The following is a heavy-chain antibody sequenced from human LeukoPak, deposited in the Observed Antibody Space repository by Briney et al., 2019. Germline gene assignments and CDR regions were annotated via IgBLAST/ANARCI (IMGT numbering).Heavy chain of an antibody. D-gene: IGHD5-12*01. CDR2: INHSGST. V-gene: IGHV4-34*01. J-gene: IGHJ4*02. CDR3: ARLSTVATIPYYFDY. CDR1: GGSFSGYY. Sequence: SETLSLTCAVYGGSFSGYYWSWIRQPPGKGLEGIGEINHSGSTNYNPSLKSRVTISVDTSKNQFSLKLSSVTAADTAVYYCARLSTVATIPYYFDYWGQGTLVTVSS.